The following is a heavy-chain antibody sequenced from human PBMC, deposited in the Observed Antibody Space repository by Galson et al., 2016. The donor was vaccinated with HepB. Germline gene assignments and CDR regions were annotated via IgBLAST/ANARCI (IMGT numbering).Heavy chain of an antibody. CDR2: IIESGGEK. Sequence: SLRLSCAASGFTFRSFAMSWVRQAPGKGLEWVSGIIESGGEKFYADSVKGRFTISRDNSKRTLYLQINSLRAEDTDVYYCAKDYSFVISSEILFDCWGQGTLVTVSS. CDR1: GFTFRSFA. V-gene: IGHV3-23*01. J-gene: IGHJ4*02. CDR3: AKDYSFVISSEILFDC. D-gene: IGHD3-16*02.